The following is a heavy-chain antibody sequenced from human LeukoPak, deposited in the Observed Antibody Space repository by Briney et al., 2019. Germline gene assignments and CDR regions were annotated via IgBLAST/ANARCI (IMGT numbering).Heavy chain of an antibody. CDR3: ARDPPGDRIAVAGTLTY. CDR2: IYPRDGST. V-gene: IGHV1-46*01. Sequence: VASVKVSCKASGYTFTSNYIHWVRQAPGQGLEWMGMIYPRDGSTNYAQKFQGRVTITADESTSTAYMELSSLRSEDTAVYYCARDPPGDRIAVAGTLTYWGQGTLVTVSS. CDR1: GYTFTSNY. D-gene: IGHD6-19*01. J-gene: IGHJ4*02.